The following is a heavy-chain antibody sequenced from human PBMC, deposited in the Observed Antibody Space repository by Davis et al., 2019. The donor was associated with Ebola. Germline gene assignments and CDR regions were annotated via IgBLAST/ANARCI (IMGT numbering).Heavy chain of an antibody. Sequence: GESLKISCAASGFTFSGSAMHWVRQASGKGLEWVGRIRSKANSYATAYAASVKGRFTISRDDSKNTAYLQMNSLRAEDTAVYYCASLDTAMDYWGQGTGHRLL. J-gene: IGHJ4*02. D-gene: IGHD5-18*01. CDR2: IRSKANSYAT. V-gene: IGHV3-73*01. CDR3: ASLDTAMDY. CDR1: GFTFSGSA.